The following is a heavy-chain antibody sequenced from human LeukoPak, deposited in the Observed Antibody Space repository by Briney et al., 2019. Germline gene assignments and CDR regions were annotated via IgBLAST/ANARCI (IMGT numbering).Heavy chain of an antibody. CDR1: GGSISSGDYY. Sequence: SQTLSLTCAVSGGSISSGDYYWSWIRQPPGTGLEWIGYIYYSGSTYYNPSLKSRVTISVDTSKNQFSLKLSSVTAADTAVYYCARVLSTYSNDLFDYWGQGTLVTVSS. J-gene: IGHJ4*02. D-gene: IGHD4-11*01. V-gene: IGHV4-30-4*01. CDR3: ARVLSTYSNDLFDY. CDR2: IYYSGST.